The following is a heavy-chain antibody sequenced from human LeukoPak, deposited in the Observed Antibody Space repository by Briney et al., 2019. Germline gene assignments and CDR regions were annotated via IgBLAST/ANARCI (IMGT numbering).Heavy chain of an antibody. CDR3: ARDRDYRAVTGTVIDH. V-gene: IGHV3-30*04. CDR1: GFTFSSYA. CDR2: ISYDGSNK. J-gene: IGHJ4*02. Sequence: GGSLRLSCTASGFTFSSYAMHWVRQAPGKGLEWVAVISYDGSNKYYADSVKGRFTISRDNSKNTLYLQMNSLRAEDTAVYYCARDRDYRAVTGTVIDHWGQGTLVTVSS. D-gene: IGHD6-19*01.